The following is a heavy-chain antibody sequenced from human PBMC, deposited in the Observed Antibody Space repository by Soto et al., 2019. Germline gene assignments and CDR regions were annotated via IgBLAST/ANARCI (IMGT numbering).Heavy chain of an antibody. CDR3: ARRGVVGVAGSADFDM. J-gene: IGHJ3*02. CDR2: INPATGAA. V-gene: IGHV1-46*03. Sequence: QLHLVQSGAVVKKPGASVTVSCSASGYPVTAYYMHWVRQAPGRGLEWMGGINPATGAAKYTQTFPGRVTMNRDKSTRKVIMGRSVLRSEDTAVFYCARRGVVGVAGSADFDMWGQGTLVIVSS. CDR1: GYPVTAYY. D-gene: IGHD3-3*01.